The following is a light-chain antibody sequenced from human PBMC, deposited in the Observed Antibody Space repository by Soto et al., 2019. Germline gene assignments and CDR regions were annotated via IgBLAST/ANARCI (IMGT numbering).Light chain of an antibody. CDR3: QQYNSHPRT. Sequence: DIQMTQSPSTLSASVGDRVTITCRASQSISSWLDWYQQKPGKAPKLLIYKASSLESGVPSRFSGSGSGTEFTLTISSLQPDDFATYYCQQYNSHPRTFGQGTKVEIK. J-gene: IGKJ1*01. CDR2: KAS. V-gene: IGKV1-5*03. CDR1: QSISSW.